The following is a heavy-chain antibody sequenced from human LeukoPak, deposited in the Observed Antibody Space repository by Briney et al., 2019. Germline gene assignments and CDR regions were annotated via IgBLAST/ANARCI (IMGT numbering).Heavy chain of an antibody. CDR2: IRYDGSNK. V-gene: IGHV3-30*02. CDR1: GFTFSSYG. D-gene: IGHD4-17*01. J-gene: IGHJ4*02. Sequence: GGSLTLSCAASGFTFSSYGMHWVRQAPGKGLEWVAFIRYDGSNKYYADSVKGRFTISRDNSKNTLYLQMNSLRAEDTAVYYCAKDRLYGRPTLSDYGGQGTLVTLSS. CDR3: AKDRLYGRPTLSDY.